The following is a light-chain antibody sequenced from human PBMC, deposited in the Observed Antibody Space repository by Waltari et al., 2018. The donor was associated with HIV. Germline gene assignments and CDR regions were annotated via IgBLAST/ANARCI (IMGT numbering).Light chain of an antibody. J-gene: IGLJ3*02. Sequence: QSALTQPRSVSGSPGQSVTVSCTGTSSDSPVSWYQHPHGRAPNLISFDATGRPAGGPDSFSASPSGNTASLTIAGLLADEEADYYCCSITGTFPSYVLFGEGTELTVL. CDR1: SSDSP. V-gene: IGLV2-11*01. CDR3: CSITGTFPSYVL. CDR2: DAT.